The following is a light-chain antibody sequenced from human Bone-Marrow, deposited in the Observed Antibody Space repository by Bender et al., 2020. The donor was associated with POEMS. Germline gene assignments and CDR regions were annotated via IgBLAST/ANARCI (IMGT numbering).Light chain of an antibody. CDR3: SSYAGTNNLL. Sequence: SYELTQPPSVSVSPGQTASIPCSGDRLGDKYVCWYQQRPGQSPVLVMYEDNKRPSGVPDRFSGSKSGNTASLTVSGLQAEDEADYYCSSYAGTNNLLFGGGTKLTVL. CDR1: RLGDKY. V-gene: IGLV3-1*01. CDR2: EDN. J-gene: IGLJ2*01.